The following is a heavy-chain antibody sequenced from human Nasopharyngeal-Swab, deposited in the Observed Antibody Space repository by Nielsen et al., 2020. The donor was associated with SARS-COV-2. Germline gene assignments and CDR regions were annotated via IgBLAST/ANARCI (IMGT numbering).Heavy chain of an antibody. CDR1: GFTFSSYG. J-gene: IGHJ4*02. Sequence: GESLKISCAASGFTFSSYGMHWVRQAPGKGLEWVAVISYDGGNKYYADSVKGRFTISRDNSKNTLYLQMNSLRAEDTAVYYCAKDTSGWFLDYWGQGTLVTVSS. V-gene: IGHV3-30*18. CDR3: AKDTSGWFLDY. D-gene: IGHD6-19*01. CDR2: ISYDGGNK.